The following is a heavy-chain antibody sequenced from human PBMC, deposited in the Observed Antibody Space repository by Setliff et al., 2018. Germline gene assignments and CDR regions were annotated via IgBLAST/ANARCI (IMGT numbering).Heavy chain of an antibody. Sequence: GGSLRLSCAASGFTFSSYSMNWVRQAPGKGLEWVSYISSSSSTIYYADSVKGRFTISRDNAQNTLYLQMNSLRAEDTAMYYCARDSWGRVVVGASTMIDFPNPLQPLPWG. CDR3: ARDSWGRVVVGASTMIDFPNPLQPLP. CDR1: GFTFSSYS. D-gene: IGHD3-22*01. V-gene: IGHV3-48*04. CDR2: ISSSSSTI. J-gene: IGHJ5*02.